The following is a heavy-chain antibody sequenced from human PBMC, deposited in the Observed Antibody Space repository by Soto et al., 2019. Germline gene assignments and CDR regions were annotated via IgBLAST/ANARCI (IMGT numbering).Heavy chain of an antibody. D-gene: IGHD4-17*01. J-gene: IGHJ3*02. CDR2: INHSGST. V-gene: IGHV4-34*01. CDR1: GGSFSGYY. CDR3: ARRLRPGAFDI. Sequence: PSETLALTCAVYGGSFSGYYWSWIRQPPGKGLEWIGEINHSGSTNYNPSLKSRVTISVDTSKNQFSLKLSSVTAADTAVYYCARRLRPGAFDIWGQGTMVTVSS.